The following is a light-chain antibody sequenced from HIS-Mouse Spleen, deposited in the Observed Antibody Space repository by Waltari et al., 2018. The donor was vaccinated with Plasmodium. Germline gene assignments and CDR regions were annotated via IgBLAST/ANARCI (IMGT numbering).Light chain of an antibody. CDR2: EGS. V-gene: IGLV2-23*03. CDR3: CSYAGSSTFVV. Sequence: QSALTQPASVSGSPGQSITISCTGPSSDVGSYTLVSWYHQHPGKAPTLIIYEGSKRPSGVSHRFAGSQSGNTAARTISGLQAEDEADYYCCSYAGSSTFVVFGGGTKLTVL. J-gene: IGLJ2*01. CDR1: SSDVGSYTL.